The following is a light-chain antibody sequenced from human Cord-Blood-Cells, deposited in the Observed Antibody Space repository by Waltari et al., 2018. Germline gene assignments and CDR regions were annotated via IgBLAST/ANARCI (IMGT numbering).Light chain of an antibody. CDR2: EVS. CDR3: CSYAGSSTHVV. V-gene: IGLV2-23*02. Sequence: QSALTQPASVSGSPGQSITISCTGTSSDVGSYNLVSWYQQHPGKAPKLMIYEVSKRPSGVSNRFSGSKSGNTASLTISGLQAEDEADYYGCSYAGSSTHVVFGGVTKLTVL. J-gene: IGLJ2*01. CDR1: SSDVGSYNL.